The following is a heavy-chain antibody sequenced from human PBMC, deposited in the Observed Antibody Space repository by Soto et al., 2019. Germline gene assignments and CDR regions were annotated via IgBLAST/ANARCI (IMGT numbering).Heavy chain of an antibody. CDR2: INPNSGGT. Sequence: ASVKVSCKASGYTFTGYYMHWVRQAPGQGLEWMGWINPNSGGTNYAQKFQGWVTMTRDTSISTAYMELSRLRSDDTAVYYCARLAVPREPLGWFDPWGQGTLVTVSS. D-gene: IGHD7-27*01. CDR3: ARLAVPREPLGWFDP. V-gene: IGHV1-2*04. J-gene: IGHJ5*02. CDR1: GYTFTGYY.